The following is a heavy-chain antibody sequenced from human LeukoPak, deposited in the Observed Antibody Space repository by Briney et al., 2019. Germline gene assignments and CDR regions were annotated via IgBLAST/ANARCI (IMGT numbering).Heavy chain of an antibody. D-gene: IGHD6-19*01. V-gene: IGHV4-34*01. CDR3: ARLFYSSGWYVGY. CDR1: GGSFSGYY. CDR2: INHSGST. J-gene: IGHJ4*02. Sequence: SETLSLTCAVYGGSFSGYYWSWIRQPPGKGLEWIGEINHSGSTNYNPSLKSRVTISVDTSKNQSSLKLSSVTAADTAVYYCARLFYSSGWYVGYWGQGTLVTVSS.